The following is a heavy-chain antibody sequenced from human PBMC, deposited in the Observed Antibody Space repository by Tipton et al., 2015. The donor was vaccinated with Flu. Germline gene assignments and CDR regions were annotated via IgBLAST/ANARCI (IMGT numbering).Heavy chain of an antibody. J-gene: IGHJ6*02. CDR1: GFSLRSYA. D-gene: IGHD2-15*01. CDR3: ARATSRGTCHGYPEGYFALDV. CDR2: SSGRGDNP. V-gene: IGHV3-21*01. Sequence: GSLRLSCAASGFSLRSYAMNWVRRAPGKGLEWVSFSSGRGDNPYYADSMNGRVTVSRDNAKNSLFLQMNSLRVDDSAVYYCARATSRGTCHGYPEGYFALDVWGQGTTVTVSS.